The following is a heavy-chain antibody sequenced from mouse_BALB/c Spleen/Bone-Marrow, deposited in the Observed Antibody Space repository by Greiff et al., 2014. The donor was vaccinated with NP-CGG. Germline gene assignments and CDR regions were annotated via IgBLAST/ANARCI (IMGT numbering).Heavy chain of an antibody. CDR2: IRNKPIGYTT. CDR1: GFTFTDYF. V-gene: IGHV7-3*02. CDR3: AKDYSGYFDF. D-gene: IGHD5-1*01. Sequence: EVQLQQSGGGLVQPGGSLGLSCTTSGFTFTDYFMTWVRQPPGKALEWLGFIRNKPIGYTTEYNPSEKGRFTISRDNSQGILYLQMNPLRAEDSAIYYGAKDYSGYFDFWGQGTTLTVSS. J-gene: IGHJ2*01.